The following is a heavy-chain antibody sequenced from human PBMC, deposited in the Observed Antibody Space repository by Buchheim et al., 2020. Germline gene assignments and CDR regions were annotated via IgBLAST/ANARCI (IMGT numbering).Heavy chain of an antibody. CDR3: ARGSDYYDSAQVGYYFDY. D-gene: IGHD3-22*01. Sequence: EVQLVESGGGLVQPGGSLRLSCAASGLTFSSYEMNWVRQAPGKGLEWVSYISSSGSTIYYADSVKGRFTISRDNAKNSLYLQMNSLRAEDTAVYYCARGSDYYDSAQVGYYFDYWGQGTL. CDR2: ISSSGSTI. V-gene: IGHV3-48*03. J-gene: IGHJ4*02. CDR1: GLTFSSYE.